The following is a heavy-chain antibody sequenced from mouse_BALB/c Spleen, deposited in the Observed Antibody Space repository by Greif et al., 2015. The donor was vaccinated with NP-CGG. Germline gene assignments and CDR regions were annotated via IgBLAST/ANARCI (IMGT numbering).Heavy chain of an antibody. CDR3: ARGPLYYFDY. D-gene: IGHD6-1*01. Sequence: EAQLQQSGAELVKPGASVKLSCTASGSNIKDTYMHWVKQRPEQGLEWIGRIDPANGSTKYDPKFQGKATITADTSSNPAYLELSSLTSEDTAVYYCARGPLYYFDYWGQGTTLTVSS. CDR1: GSNIKDTY. CDR2: IDPANGST. J-gene: IGHJ2*01. V-gene: IGHV14-3*02.